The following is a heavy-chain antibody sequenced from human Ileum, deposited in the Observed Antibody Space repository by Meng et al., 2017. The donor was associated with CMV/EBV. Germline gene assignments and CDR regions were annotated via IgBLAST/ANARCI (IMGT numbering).Heavy chain of an antibody. V-gene: IGHV1-8*03. CDR2: MNRDSSNT. CDR3: ERRSGACAENFDY. Sequence: GYNISSYDGKWVRQATGQGLEWVGRMNRDSSNTGYEQKFKGRITITRNTYTTTVYLEMNRVRYKDTAVYACERRSGACAENFDYWGQGTLVTVSS. CDR1: GYNISSYD. D-gene: IGHD1-26*01. J-gene: IGHJ4*02.